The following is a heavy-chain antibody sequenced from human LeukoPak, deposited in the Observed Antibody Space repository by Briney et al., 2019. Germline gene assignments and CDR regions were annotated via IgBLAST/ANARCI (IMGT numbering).Heavy chain of an antibody. V-gene: IGHV4-59*08. CDR3: ARASGGWYGLSDY. CDR1: GGFSNNY. CDR2: MYYSGST. J-gene: IGHJ4*02. D-gene: IGHD6-19*01. Sequence: SETLSLTCTVSGGFSNNYWSWIRQPPGKGLEWIGYMYYSGSTSYNPSLKRRVTISVDTSKSQFSLKLRSVTAADTAAYYCARASGGWYGLSDYWGQGSLVTVSS.